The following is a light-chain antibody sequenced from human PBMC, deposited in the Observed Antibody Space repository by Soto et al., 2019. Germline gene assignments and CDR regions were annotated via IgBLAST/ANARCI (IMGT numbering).Light chain of an antibody. CDR3: QQYHRYSRT. J-gene: IGKJ1*01. CDR2: KAS. Sequence: DIQMTQSPSTLSASVGDRVTITCRASQSISSWLAWYQQKPGKAPKLLIYKASNLENGVSSRFSGSGSGTELTLTISSLQPDDFATYYCQQYHRYSRTFGQGTKVEIK. CDR1: QSISSW. V-gene: IGKV1-5*03.